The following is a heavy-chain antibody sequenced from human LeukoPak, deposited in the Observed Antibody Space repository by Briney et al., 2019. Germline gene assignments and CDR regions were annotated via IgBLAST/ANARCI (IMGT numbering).Heavy chain of an antibody. CDR2: ISGSGGGT. CDR3: AKRGVVIRVILVGFHKEAYYFDS. V-gene: IGHV3-23*01. CDR1: GITLSNYA. D-gene: IGHD3-10*01. J-gene: IGHJ4*02. Sequence: WGSLRLSCAVSGITLSNYAMSWVRQAPGKGLEWVAGISGSGGGTNYADSVKGRFTISRDNPKNTLYLQMNNLSADDTAVYFCAKRGVVIRVILVGFHKEAYYFDSWGQGALVTVSS.